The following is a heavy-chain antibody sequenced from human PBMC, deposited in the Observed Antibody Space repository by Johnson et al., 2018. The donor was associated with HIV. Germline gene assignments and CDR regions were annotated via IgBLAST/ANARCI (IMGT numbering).Heavy chain of an antibody. CDR1: AFTFSSYA. Sequence: QVQLVESGGGVVQPGRSLRLSCAASAFTFSSYAMHWVRQAPGKGLEWVAFVPYDGSYKYYADSVKGRFTIPRDHSKNTLYLQMNSLRAEDTAVYYCAKGMYNWNYGVRRGAIDAFDIWGQGTMVTVSS. CDR3: AKGMYNWNYGVRRGAIDAFDI. CDR2: VPYDGSYK. V-gene: IGHV3-30*04. D-gene: IGHD1-7*01. J-gene: IGHJ3*02.